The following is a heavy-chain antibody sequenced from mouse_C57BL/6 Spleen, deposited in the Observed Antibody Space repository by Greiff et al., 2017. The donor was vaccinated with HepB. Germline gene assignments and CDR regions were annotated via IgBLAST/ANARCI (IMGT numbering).Heavy chain of an antibody. V-gene: IGHV2-2*01. D-gene: IGHD2-4*01. CDR2: IWSGGST. J-gene: IGHJ3*01. CDR1: GFSLTSYG. CDR3: ARNEKIYYEDDGGSFAY. Sequence: QVQLQQSGPGLVQPSQSLSITCTVSGFSLTSYGVHWVRQSPGKGLEWLGVIWSGGSTDYNAAFISRLSISKDNSKSQVFFKMNSLQADDTAIYYCARNEKIYYEDDGGSFAYWGQGTLVTVSA.